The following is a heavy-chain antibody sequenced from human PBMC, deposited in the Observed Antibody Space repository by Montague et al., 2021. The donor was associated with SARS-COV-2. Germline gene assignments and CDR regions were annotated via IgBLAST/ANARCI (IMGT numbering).Heavy chain of an antibody. V-gene: IGHV4-34*01. Sequence: SETLSLTCAIYGGSFSGYYWSWIRQPPGKGLEWIGEINHSGSTNYNPSLKSRVTISVDTSKNQFSLKLSSVTAADTAVYYCARGHYDILTGYEEYYFDYWGQGTMVTVSS. CDR2: INHSGST. J-gene: IGHJ4*02. CDR1: GGSFSGYY. D-gene: IGHD3-9*01. CDR3: ARGHYDILTGYEEYYFDY.